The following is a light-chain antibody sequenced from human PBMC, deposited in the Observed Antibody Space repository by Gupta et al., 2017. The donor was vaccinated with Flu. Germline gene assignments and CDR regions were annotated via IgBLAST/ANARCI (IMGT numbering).Light chain of an antibody. CDR1: QSVSSN. Sequence: EIVMTQSPATLSVSPGERSTLSCRDSQSVSSNLAWFQQKPGQAPRLIIYDASNRAHGIPAGFSGGGYMKEFTLTSSRRQYEDFAVYHGQQYNTLKTFGQGTKVEIK. CDR3: QQYNTLKT. V-gene: IGKV3-15*01. CDR2: DAS. J-gene: IGKJ1*01.